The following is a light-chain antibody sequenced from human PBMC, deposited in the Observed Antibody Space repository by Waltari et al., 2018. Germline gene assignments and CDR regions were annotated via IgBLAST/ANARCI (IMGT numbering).Light chain of an antibody. CDR2: RVS. J-gene: IGKJ1*01. CDR1: QSLLYRDGYTY. Sequence: DVVVTQSPLSLPVTAGQPASMSCRSSQSLLYRDGYTYLNWFHQRPGHSPRRLIYRVSSRDSGVPDRFSGSGSGADFTLNISRVEAEDVGVYYCMQGAHWPPTFGQGTNLDIK. V-gene: IGKV2-30*01. CDR3: MQGAHWPPT.